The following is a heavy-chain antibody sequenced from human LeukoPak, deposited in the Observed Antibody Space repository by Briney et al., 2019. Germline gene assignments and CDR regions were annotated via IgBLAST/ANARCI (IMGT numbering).Heavy chain of an antibody. V-gene: IGHV3-30-3*01. Sequence: GGSLRLSCAASGFTFSSYAMHWVRQAPGKGLKWVAVISYDGSNKYYADSVKGRFTISRDNSKNTLYLQMNSLRAEDTAVYYCARDDRSSTGTPYFDYWGQGTLVTVSS. CDR1: GFTFSSYA. D-gene: IGHD2-2*01. CDR2: ISYDGSNK. J-gene: IGHJ4*02. CDR3: ARDDRSSTGTPYFDY.